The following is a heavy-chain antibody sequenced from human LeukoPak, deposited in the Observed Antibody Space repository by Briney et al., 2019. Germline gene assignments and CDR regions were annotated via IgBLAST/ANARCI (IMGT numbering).Heavy chain of an antibody. J-gene: IGHJ4*02. V-gene: IGHV3-23*01. Sequence: GGSLRLSCAASGFPFSNNAMSWVRQAPGKGLEWVSATSTSGGSAYYADSVKGRFTISRDNSKNTLYLQMDSLRADDTAVYYCARYSGSYYYPPTWDLWGQGTLVTVSS. CDR2: TSTSGGSA. CDR1: GFPFSNNA. CDR3: ARYSGSYYYPPTWDL. D-gene: IGHD1-26*01.